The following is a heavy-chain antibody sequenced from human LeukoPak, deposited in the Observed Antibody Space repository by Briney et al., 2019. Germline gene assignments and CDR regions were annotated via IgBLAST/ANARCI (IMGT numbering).Heavy chain of an antibody. CDR2: IHHSGST. CDR3: AKIVGYGSEYYYYYMGV. D-gene: IGHD3-10*01. J-gene: IGHJ6*03. Sequence: SGTLSLTCAVSGGSISSKNWWSWVRQPPGKGLEWIGEIHHSGSTNYNPSLKSRVTISIDQSKKQFSLRLSSVTAADTAVYYCAKIVGYGSEYYYYYMGVWGKGTTVTVSS. V-gene: IGHV4-4*02. CDR1: GGSISSKNW.